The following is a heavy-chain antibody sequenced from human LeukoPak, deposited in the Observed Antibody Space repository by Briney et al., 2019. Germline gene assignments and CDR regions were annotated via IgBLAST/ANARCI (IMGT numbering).Heavy chain of an antibody. CDR3: AKDWNYCSGGTCFHGPSNS. CDR1: GFTFSSYG. Sequence: GGSLRLSCAASGFTFSSYGMHWVRQAPGKGLEWVAVISYDGSNKYYADSVKGRFTISRDNSKNTLYLRMNSLRGEDTAVYYCAKDWNYCSGGTCFHGPSNSWGQGTLVTVSS. CDR2: ISYDGSNK. V-gene: IGHV3-30*18. J-gene: IGHJ5*02. D-gene: IGHD2-15*01.